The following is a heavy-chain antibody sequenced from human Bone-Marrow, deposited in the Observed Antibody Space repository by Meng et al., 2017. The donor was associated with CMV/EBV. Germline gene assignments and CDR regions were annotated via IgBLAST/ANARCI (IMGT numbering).Heavy chain of an antibody. CDR1: GGSITSYY. J-gene: IGHJ6*02. CDR3: ARVKQWQTKMDV. Sequence: SETLSLTCTVSGGSITSYYWTWIRQPPGKGLEWIGYVYYSGSTNYNPSLKSRVTISVDTSKDQFSLRLNSVTAADTAVYYCARVKQWQTKMDVWGQGTTVTVSS. V-gene: IGHV4-59*01. CDR2: VYYSGST. D-gene: IGHD6-19*01.